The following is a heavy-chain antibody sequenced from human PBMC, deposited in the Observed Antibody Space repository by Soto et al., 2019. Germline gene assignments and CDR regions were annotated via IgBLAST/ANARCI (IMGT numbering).Heavy chain of an antibody. CDR1: GGSISSYY. Sequence: QVQLQESGPGLVKPSETLSLTCTVSGGSISSYYWSWIRQPPGKGLDWIGYSYYSGSTNYNPSHKSRVTTSVDTSKNQFSLKLSSVTAADTAVYYCERDRWIQLYYNGMDVWGQGTTVTVSS. CDR3: ERDRWIQLYYNGMDV. D-gene: IGHD5-18*01. J-gene: IGHJ6*02. CDR2: SYYSGST. V-gene: IGHV4-59*01.